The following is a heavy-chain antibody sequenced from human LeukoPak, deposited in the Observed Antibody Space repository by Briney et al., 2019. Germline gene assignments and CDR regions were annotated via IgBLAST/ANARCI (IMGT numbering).Heavy chain of an antibody. J-gene: IGHJ4*02. Sequence: GGSLRLSCAASGFTFSSYSMNWVRQAPGKGLEWVSSISSSSSYIYYADSVKGRFTISRDNAKNSLYLQMNSLRAEDTAVYYCARASYSGYDLERLDYWGQGTLVTVSS. D-gene: IGHD5-12*01. V-gene: IGHV3-21*01. CDR2: ISSSSSYI. CDR1: GFTFSSYS. CDR3: ARASYSGYDLERLDY.